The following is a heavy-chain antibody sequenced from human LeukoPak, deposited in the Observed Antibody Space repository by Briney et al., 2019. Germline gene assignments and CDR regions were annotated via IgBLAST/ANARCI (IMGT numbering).Heavy chain of an antibody. CDR1: GFSVSDNY. D-gene: IGHD2-2*01. V-gene: IGHV3-53*01. Sequence: GGSLRLSCAGSGFSVSDNYMTWVRQAPGKGLEWVSVTYSGGTTYYADSVEGRFTISRDNSKNTLYLQMNSLRTEDTAVYYCAKEGGLGYCSTTSCAFAHWGREPWSPSP. CDR2: TYSGGTT. CDR3: AKEGGLGYCSTTSCAFAH. J-gene: IGHJ4*02.